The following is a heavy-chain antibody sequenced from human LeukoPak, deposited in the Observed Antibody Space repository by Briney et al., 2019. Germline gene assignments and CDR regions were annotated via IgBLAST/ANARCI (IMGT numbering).Heavy chain of an antibody. J-gene: IGHJ4*02. D-gene: IGHD3-10*01. CDR1: GFTFSRYA. V-gene: IGHV3-64D*06. CDR3: VKDSSSWSYFDY. Sequence: GGSLRLSCSASGFTFSRYAMHWVRQAPGKGLEYVSAISSNVGSTYYADSVKGRFTISRDNSRNTLHLQMSSLRVEDTAVYYCVKDSSSWSYFDYWGQGTLVTVSS. CDR2: ISSNVGST.